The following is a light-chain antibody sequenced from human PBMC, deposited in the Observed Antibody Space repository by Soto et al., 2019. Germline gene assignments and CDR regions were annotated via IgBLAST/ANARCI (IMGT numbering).Light chain of an antibody. CDR3: QQYGYSPIT. Sequence: DIQLTQSGASVSASVGYSVTISCRASQGISSWLAWYQQKAGKAPKLLIYGASRLLNGVPSRFSGSGSGTYFTLTISSLQPEDFAVYYCQQYGYSPITFGQGTRLE. J-gene: IGKJ5*01. CDR2: GAS. CDR1: QGISSW. V-gene: IGKV1D-12*01.